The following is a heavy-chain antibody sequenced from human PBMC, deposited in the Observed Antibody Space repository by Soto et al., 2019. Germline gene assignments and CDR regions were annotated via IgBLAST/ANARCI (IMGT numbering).Heavy chain of an antibody. J-gene: IGHJ4*02. CDR1: GFTFGEYA. V-gene: IGHV3-49*03. CDR3: TRGLTEWLVLGGY. Sequence: GGSLRLSCTASGFTFGEYAMSWFRQAPGKGLEWVGFIRSKAYGGTTEYAASVKGRFTISRDDSKSIAYLQMNSLKTEDTAVYYCTRGLTEWLVLGGYWGQGTLVTVSS. D-gene: IGHD6-19*01. CDR2: IRSKAYGGTT.